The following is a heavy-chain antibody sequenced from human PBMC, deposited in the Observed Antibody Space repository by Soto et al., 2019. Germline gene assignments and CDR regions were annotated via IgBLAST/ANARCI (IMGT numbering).Heavy chain of an antibody. Sequence: SVKVSCKASGGTFSSYAISWVRQAPGQGLEWMGGIIPIFGTANYAQKFQGRVTITADESTSTAYMELSSLRSEDTAVYYCAKSLRPGVWGSYPHFDYWGQGTLVTVSS. CDR2: IIPIFGTA. J-gene: IGHJ4*02. V-gene: IGHV1-69*13. CDR1: GGTFSSYA. CDR3: AKSLRPGVWGSYPHFDY. D-gene: IGHD3-16*02.